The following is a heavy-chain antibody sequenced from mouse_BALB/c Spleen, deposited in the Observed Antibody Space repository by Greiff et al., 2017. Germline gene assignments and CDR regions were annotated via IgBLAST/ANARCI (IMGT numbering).Heavy chain of an antibody. CDR3: ARSYDGNYAMDY. J-gene: IGHJ4*01. D-gene: IGHD2-3*01. CDR2: ISSGSSTI. Sequence: EVQRVESGGGLVQPGGSRKLSCAASGFTFSSFGMHWVRQAPEKGLEWVAYISSGSSTIYYADTVKGRFTISRDNPKNTLFLHMTSLRSEDTAMYYCARSYDGNYAMDYWGQGTSVTVSS. CDR1: GFTFSSFG. V-gene: IGHV5-17*02.